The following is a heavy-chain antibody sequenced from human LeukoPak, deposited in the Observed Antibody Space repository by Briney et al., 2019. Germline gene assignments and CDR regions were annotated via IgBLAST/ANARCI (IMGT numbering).Heavy chain of an antibody. V-gene: IGHV3-30*18. CDR3: AKKGSLVRGENYLDF. CDR1: GFTFSSYA. D-gene: IGHD3-10*01. CDR2: ISSDGNNK. Sequence: GGSLRLSCAASGFTFSSYAINWVRQAPGKGLEWAGVISSDGNNKYYAESVKGRFTISRDNSKNTLYLQMNSLKTEDTALYYCAKKGSLVRGENYLDFWGQGTLVTVSS. J-gene: IGHJ4*02.